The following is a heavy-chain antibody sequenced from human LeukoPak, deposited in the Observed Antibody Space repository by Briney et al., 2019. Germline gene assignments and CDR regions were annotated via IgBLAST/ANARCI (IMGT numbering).Heavy chain of an antibody. CDR3: ARVIAAADTYYYYYYMDV. Sequence: ASVKVSCKASGYTFTGYYMHWVRQAPGQGLEWMGWINPNSGGTNYAQKFQGRVTMTRDTSISTAYMELSRLRSEDTAVYYCARVIAAADTYYYYYYMDVWGKGTTVAVSS. V-gene: IGHV1-2*02. CDR2: INPNSGGT. CDR1: GYTFTGYY. J-gene: IGHJ6*03. D-gene: IGHD6-13*01.